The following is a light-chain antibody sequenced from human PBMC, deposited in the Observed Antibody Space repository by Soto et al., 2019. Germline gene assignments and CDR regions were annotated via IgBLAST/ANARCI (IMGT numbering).Light chain of an antibody. CDR2: EGS. V-gene: IGLV2-23*01. CDR3: CSYAGSSTWV. CDR1: SSDVEIYNL. J-gene: IGLJ3*02. Sequence: QSVLTQPASVSGSPGQSITISCTGTSSDVEIYNLVSWYQQHPGKAPKLMIYEGSKRPSGVSNRFSGSKSGNTASLTISGLQAEDEADYYCCSYAGSSTWVFGGGTKVTVL.